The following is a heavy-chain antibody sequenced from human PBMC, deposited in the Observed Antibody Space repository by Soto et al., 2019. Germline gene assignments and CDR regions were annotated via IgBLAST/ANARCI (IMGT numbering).Heavy chain of an antibody. D-gene: IGHD3-10*01. CDR2: IHRTGST. CDR3: ARESAGSGKNNWFDP. Sequence: SETLSLTCSVSHGSISSYYWSWVRQPPGKGLEWIGFIHRTGSTKYNPPLESRVTISVDTSQNQLSLRLSSVTAADTAVYYCARESAGSGKNNWFDPWGQGILVTVSS. J-gene: IGHJ5*02. CDR1: HGSISSYY. V-gene: IGHV4-59*01.